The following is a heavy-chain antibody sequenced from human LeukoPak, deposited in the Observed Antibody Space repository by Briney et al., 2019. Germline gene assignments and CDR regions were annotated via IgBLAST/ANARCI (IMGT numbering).Heavy chain of an antibody. V-gene: IGHV4-38-2*02. CDR3: ARETDCSSTSCYYGSVAPGNWYFDL. J-gene: IGHJ2*01. CDR1: GCSISSGYY. D-gene: IGHD2-2*01. CDR2: IYHGGST. Sequence: PSETLSLTCTVSGCSISSGYYWGWIRQPPGKGLEWIGSIYHGGSTYYNPSLKSRVTISVDTSKNQFSLKLSSVTAADTAVYYCARETDCSSTSCYYGSVAPGNWYFDLWGRGTLVTVSS.